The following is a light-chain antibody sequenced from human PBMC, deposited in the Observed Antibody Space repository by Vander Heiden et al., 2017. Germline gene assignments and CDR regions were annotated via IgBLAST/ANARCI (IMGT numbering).Light chain of an antibody. CDR3: QQYGSSSWT. CDR1: QSVSSSY. V-gene: IGKV3-20*01. CDR2: GAS. J-gene: IGKJ1*01. Sequence: EIVLTQSPGTWSLSPGERATLSCRARQSVSSSYLAWYQQKPGQAPRLLIYGASSRATGIPDRFSGSGSGTDFTLTISRLEPEDFAVYYCQQYGSSSWTFGQGTKVEIK.